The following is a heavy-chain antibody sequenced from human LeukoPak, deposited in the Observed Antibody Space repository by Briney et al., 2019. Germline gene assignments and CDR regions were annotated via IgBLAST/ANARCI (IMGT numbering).Heavy chain of an antibody. CDR1: GASISSDTYF. J-gene: IGHJ5*02. CDR3: AKGAGPPWFDP. CDR2: ISSTGRT. Sequence: PSETLSLTCTVSGASISSDTYFWSWIRQPAGKGLEWIGRISSTGRTDYNPSLTSRVIISIDTSKNQLSMQLNSVTAADTAVYYCAKGAGPPWFDPWGQGTLVTVSS. V-gene: IGHV4-61*02. D-gene: IGHD6-19*01.